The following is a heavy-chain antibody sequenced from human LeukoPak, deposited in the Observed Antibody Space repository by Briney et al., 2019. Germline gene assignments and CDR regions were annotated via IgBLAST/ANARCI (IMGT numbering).Heavy chain of an antibody. CDR2: ISSSSSTI. CDR3: AKEASYSNYLY. CDR1: GFTFSSYS. D-gene: IGHD4-11*01. Sequence: GGSLRLSCAASGFTFSSYSMNWVRQAPGKGLEWVSYISSSSSTIYYADSVKGRFTISRDNAKNSLYLQMNSLRGEDTAVYYCAKEASYSNYLYWGQGTLVTVSS. J-gene: IGHJ4*02. V-gene: IGHV3-48*04.